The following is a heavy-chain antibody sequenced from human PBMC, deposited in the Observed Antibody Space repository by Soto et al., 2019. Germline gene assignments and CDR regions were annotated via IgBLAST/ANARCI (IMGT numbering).Heavy chain of an antibody. CDR2: IYSAGNT. CDR1: GITVRTNY. D-gene: IGHD5-12*01. J-gene: IGHJ4*02. V-gene: IGHV3-53*04. CDR3: ARSLVDGYGGGY. Sequence: EVQLVESGGGLVQPGGSLRLSCAASGITVRTNYITWIRQAPGKGLEWVSVIYSAGNTYYADAVKGRFTISRHDTKNTVYLQMNNLRTEDTAVYYCARSLVDGYGGGYWGQGTLVTVSS.